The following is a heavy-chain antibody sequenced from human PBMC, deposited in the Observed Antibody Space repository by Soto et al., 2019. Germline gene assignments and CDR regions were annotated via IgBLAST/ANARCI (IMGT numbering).Heavy chain of an antibody. J-gene: IGHJ4*02. CDR2: ISGTSTYI. CDR3: ARDVQQLASY. D-gene: IGHD6-13*01. Sequence: LRLSCAASGFTFSDYYMSWIRQAPGKGLEWVSYISGTSTYINYADSVKGRFTISRDNAKNSLYLQMNSLTAEDTAVYFCARDVQQLASYWGQGTLVTVSS. CDR1: GFTFSDYY. V-gene: IGHV3-11*06.